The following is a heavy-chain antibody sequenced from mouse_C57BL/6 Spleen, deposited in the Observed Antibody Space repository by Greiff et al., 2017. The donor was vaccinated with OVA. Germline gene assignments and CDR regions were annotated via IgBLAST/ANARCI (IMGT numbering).Heavy chain of an antibody. Sequence: VQLQQPGAELVKPGASVKLSCKASGYTFTSYWMHWVKQRPGQGLEWIGIIHPNSGSTNYNEKFKSKATLTVDKSSSTAYMQLSSLTSEDSAVYYCARPFGLRAECYFDVWGTGTTVTVSS. J-gene: IGHJ1*03. D-gene: IGHD2-4*01. V-gene: IGHV1-64*01. CDR2: IHPNSGST. CDR1: GYTFTSYW. CDR3: ARPFGLRAECYFDV.